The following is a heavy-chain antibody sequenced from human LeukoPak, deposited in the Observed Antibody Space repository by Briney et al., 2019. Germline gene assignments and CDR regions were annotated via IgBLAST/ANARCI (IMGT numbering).Heavy chain of an antibody. CDR2: IYYSGNT. CDR1: VVSVRSYY. Sequence: SETLSLTCTVSVVSVRSYYWSCIPQPPGKGLEWIAYIYYSGNTKYNPSLKSRATIFVDTSKNQFSLDLESVTAADTAVYYCARGGSSSSLGRLDSWGQGTLITVSS. D-gene: IGHD6-6*01. CDR3: ARGGSSSSLGRLDS. J-gene: IGHJ4*02. V-gene: IGHV4-59*02.